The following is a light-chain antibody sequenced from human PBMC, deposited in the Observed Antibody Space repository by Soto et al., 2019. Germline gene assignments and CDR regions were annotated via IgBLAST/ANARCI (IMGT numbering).Light chain of an antibody. V-gene: IGKV1-27*01. Sequence: DVQMTQAPSSLSASVGDRVTITCRVSQGISNYLAWYQQKPGKVPKLLIYAASILQSGVPSRFSGSGSGTDFTLTISSLQPEDVATYYCQTYNSAPRTFGGGTKVEIK. CDR2: AAS. CDR1: QGISNY. J-gene: IGKJ4*01. CDR3: QTYNSAPRT.